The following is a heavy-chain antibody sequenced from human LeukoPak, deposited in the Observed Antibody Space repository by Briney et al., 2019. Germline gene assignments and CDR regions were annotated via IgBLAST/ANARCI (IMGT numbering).Heavy chain of an antibody. V-gene: IGHV4-34*01. J-gene: IGHJ6*02. D-gene: IGHD2-2*01. CDR3: ARGRSVVVPAAIPRMDV. CDR2: INHSGST. CDR1: GGSFSGYY. Sequence: SETLSLTCAVYGGSFSGYYWSWIRQPPGKGLEWIGEINHSGSTNYNPSLKSRVTISVDTSKNQFSLKLSSVTAADTAVYYCARGRSVVVPAAIPRMDVWGQGTTVTVSS.